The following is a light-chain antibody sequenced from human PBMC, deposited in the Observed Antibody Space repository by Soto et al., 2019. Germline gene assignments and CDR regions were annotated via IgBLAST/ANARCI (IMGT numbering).Light chain of an antibody. CDR3: QLRINWPPSIT. Sequence: IVWTQSPATLSLSPGERATLSCQSSQRISDYLAWFQQRPGQAPRLLVLDASTRATGIPARFRCSGSGTDFTLTISSLEPQDFAVYYCQLRINWPPSITFGQGTRLEI. V-gene: IGKV3-11*01. CDR1: QRISDY. J-gene: IGKJ5*01. CDR2: DAS.